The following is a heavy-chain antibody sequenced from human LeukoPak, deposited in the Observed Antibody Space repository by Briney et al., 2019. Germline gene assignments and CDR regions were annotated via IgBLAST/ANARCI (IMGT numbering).Heavy chain of an antibody. CDR2: IYHSGST. CDR1: GGSISRSNW. D-gene: IGHD3-10*01. Sequence: PSETLSLTCAVSGGSISRSNWWSWVRQPPGKGLEWIGEIYHSGSTNYNPSLKSRVTISVDKSKNQFSLKLSSVTAADTAVYYCAKGASYYGSGSYASYYYYYMDVWGKGTTVTISS. CDR3: AKGASYYGSGSYASYYYYYMDV. J-gene: IGHJ6*03. V-gene: IGHV4-4*02.